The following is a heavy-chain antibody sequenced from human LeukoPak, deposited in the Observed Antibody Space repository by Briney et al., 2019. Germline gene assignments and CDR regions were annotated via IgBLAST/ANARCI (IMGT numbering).Heavy chain of an antibody. D-gene: IGHD3-3*01. CDR3: ARDRLRFFGGTVDY. V-gene: IGHV1-18*01. Sequence: GASVTVSCKASGYTFTSYGISWVRQAPGQGLGWMGWISAYNGNTNYPQKLQGRVTMTTDTSTSTAYMELRSLRSDDTAVYYCARDRLRFFGGTVDYWGQGTLVTVSS. CDR1: GYTFTSYG. J-gene: IGHJ4*02. CDR2: ISAYNGNT.